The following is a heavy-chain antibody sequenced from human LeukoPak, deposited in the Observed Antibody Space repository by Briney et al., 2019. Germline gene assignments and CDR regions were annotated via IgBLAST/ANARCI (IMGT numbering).Heavy chain of an antibody. CDR2: ISTSSTYV. CDR3: ARGFRYCSSTSCSQVDY. Sequence: GGSLRLSCAASGFTFSSYSMNWVRQAPGKGLEWVSSISTSSTYVYYADSVKGRFAISRDNAKNSLYLQMNSLRAEDTAVYYCARGFRYCSSTSCSQVDYWGQGTLVTVSS. V-gene: IGHV3-21*01. CDR1: GFTFSSYS. J-gene: IGHJ4*02. D-gene: IGHD2-2*01.